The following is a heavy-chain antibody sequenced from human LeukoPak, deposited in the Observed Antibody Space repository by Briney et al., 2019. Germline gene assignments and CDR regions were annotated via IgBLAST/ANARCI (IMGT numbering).Heavy chain of an antibody. V-gene: IGHV3-30*18. CDR1: GFTFSSYG. CDR2: ISYDGSNK. Sequence: PGGSLRLSCAASGFTFSSYGMHWVRQAPGKGLEWVAVISYDGSNKYYADSVKGRFTISRDNSKNTLYLQMNSLRAGDTAVYYCAKDAYQQQLVWGSNWFDPWGQGTLVTVSS. J-gene: IGHJ5*02. D-gene: IGHD6-13*01. CDR3: AKDAYQQQLVWGSNWFDP.